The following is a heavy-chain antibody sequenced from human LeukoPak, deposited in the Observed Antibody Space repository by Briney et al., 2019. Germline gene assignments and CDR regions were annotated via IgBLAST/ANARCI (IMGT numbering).Heavy chain of an antibody. J-gene: IGHJ6*02. CDR2: INSDGSST. CDR3: ARGSGDHYYYYYAMDV. D-gene: IGHD4-17*01. CDR1: GFTFSSYW. V-gene: IGHV3-74*01. Sequence: PGGSLRLSCAASGFTFSSYWMHWVRQARGKGLEWVSRINSDGSSTSYADSVKGRFTISRDNAKNTLYLQMNSLRAEDTAMYYCARGSGDHYYYYYAMDVWGQGTTVTVSS.